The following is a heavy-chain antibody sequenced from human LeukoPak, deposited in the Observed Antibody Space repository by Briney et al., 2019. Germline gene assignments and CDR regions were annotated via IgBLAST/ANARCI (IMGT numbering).Heavy chain of an antibody. J-gene: IGHJ4*02. CDR3: AKDRAMALDY. CDR2: ISYDGSNK. D-gene: IGHD5-18*01. Sequence: GGSLRLSCAASGFTFSSYGMHWVRQAPGRGLEWVAVISYDGSNKYYADSVKGRFTISRDNSKNTLYLQMNSLRAEDTAVYYCAKDRAMALDYWGQGTLVTVSS. V-gene: IGHV3-30*18. CDR1: GFTFSSYG.